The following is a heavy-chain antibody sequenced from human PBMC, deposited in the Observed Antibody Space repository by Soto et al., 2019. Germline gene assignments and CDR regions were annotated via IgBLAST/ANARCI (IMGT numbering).Heavy chain of an antibody. CDR3: AIGAVTTSLYDFDY. CDR1: GFTFSSYG. V-gene: IGHV3-30*03. CDR2: ISYDGSEK. D-gene: IGHD4-17*01. J-gene: IGHJ4*02. Sequence: QVQLVESGGGVVQPGRSLRLSCAASGFTFSSYGMHWVRQAPGKGLEWVAVISYDGSEKYYAVSVKGRFTIARDNSKNTLYLQMNSLRAEDTPVYYCAIGAVTTSLYDFDYWGQGTLVPVSS.